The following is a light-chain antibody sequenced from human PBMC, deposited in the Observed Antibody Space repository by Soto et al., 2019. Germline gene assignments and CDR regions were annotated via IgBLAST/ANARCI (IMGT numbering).Light chain of an antibody. CDR3: MSYIASTTTHWI. J-gene: IGLJ2*01. Sequence: HSALTQPASVSGSPGQSITISCSGTSTDVGHPYNYVSWYQQYPGKAPKLLIFGVSNRPSGISGRFSGSKSGNTASLTISGLQPEDEADYYCMSYIASTTTHWILGGGTKVTVL. V-gene: IGLV2-14*03. CDR1: STDVGHPYNY. CDR2: GVS.